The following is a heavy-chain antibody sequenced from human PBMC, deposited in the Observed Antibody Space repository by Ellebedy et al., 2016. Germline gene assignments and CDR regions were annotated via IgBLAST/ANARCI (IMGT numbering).Heavy chain of an antibody. CDR3: AKWNGGWNAFDV. V-gene: IGHV4-59*02. D-gene: IGHD1-1*01. J-gene: IGHJ3*01. Sequence: SETLSLTCNVSGGSVSSDYWNWIRRPPGKGLEWIGYAFHTGTTHYNPSLKSRVTMSVDTSKSQFSLRLTSVTAADAAVYYCAKWNGGWNAFDVWGQGTMVTVSS. CDR2: AFHTGTT. CDR1: GGSVSSDY.